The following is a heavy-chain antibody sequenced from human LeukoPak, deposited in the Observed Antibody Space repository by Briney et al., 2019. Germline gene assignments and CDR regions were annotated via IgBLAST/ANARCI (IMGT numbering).Heavy chain of an antibody. CDR3: AKSPHPTPVAAAGYYFDY. CDR2: ISGSGGST. D-gene: IGHD6-13*01. J-gene: IGHJ4*02. Sequence: PGGSLRLSCAASGFTFSSYAMSWVRQAPGKGLEWVSAISGSGGSTYYADSVKGRFTISRDNSKNTLYLQMNSLRAEDTAVYYCAKSPHPTPVAAAGYYFDYWGQGTLATVSS. CDR1: GFTFSSYA. V-gene: IGHV3-23*01.